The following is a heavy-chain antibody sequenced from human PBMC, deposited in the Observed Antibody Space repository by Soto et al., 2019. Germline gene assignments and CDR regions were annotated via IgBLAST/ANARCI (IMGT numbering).Heavy chain of an antibody. CDR1: GFSLSTSGLA. Sequence: QITLKESGPTLVKPTQTLTLTCTFSGFSLSTSGLAVAWIRQPPGKALECLALIYWDDDKRYSPSLQSRLTITKDTSKNQVVLTVTNMDPVDTATYYCAHRERSGYLNYWGQGTLVTVSS. V-gene: IGHV2-5*02. CDR2: IYWDDDK. D-gene: IGHD3-22*01. CDR3: AHRERSGYLNY. J-gene: IGHJ4*02.